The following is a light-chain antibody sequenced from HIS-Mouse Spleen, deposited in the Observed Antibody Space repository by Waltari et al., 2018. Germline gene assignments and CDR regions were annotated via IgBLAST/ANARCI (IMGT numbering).Light chain of an antibody. CDR3: AAWDDSLSGPV. CDR1: SSNIGSNY. V-gene: IGLV1-47*01. CDR2: RNN. J-gene: IGLJ3*02. Sequence: QSVLTQPPSASGTPGQRVTISCSGSSSNIGSNYVYWYQQLPGTAPKLLICRNNQRPSGVPDRFSGSKSGTSASLSISGLRSEDEADYYCAAWDDSLSGPVFGGGTKLTVL.